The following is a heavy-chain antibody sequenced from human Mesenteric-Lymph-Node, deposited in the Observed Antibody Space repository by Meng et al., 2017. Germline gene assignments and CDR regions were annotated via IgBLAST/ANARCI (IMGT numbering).Heavy chain of an antibody. CDR3: ARVGELEQQPWETFDY. V-gene: IGHV1-69*05. Sequence: SVKVSCKASGGSFSKETINWVRQAPGQGLEWMGGIIPTLSATNYAQKFQGRITIITDESTSTAYMELSSLRSEDTAVYYCARVGELEQQPWETFDYWGQGTLVTVSS. CDR2: IIPTLSAT. D-gene: IGHD3-10*01. CDR1: GGSFSKET. J-gene: IGHJ4*02.